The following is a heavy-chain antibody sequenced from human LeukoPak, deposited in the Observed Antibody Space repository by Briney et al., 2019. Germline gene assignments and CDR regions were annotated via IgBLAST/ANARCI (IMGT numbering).Heavy chain of an antibody. CDR2: IYYSGTT. D-gene: IGHD3-10*01. V-gene: IGHV4-59*01. CDR1: GDSFSSGY. J-gene: IGHJ4*02. Sequence: SETLSLACALSGDSFSSGYWNWIRQPPGKGLEWIGYIYYSGTTNSNPSLESRVTVSVDASKKYCSLKLTSVTAADTAVYFCARGDPAGLFDSWGQGHLVTVSS. CDR3: ARGDPAGLFDS.